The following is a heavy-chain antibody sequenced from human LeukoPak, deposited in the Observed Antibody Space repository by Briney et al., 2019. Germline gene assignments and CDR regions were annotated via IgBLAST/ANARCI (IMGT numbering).Heavy chain of an antibody. J-gene: IGHJ3*02. V-gene: IGHV1-2*04. CDR2: INPNSGGA. D-gene: IGHD1-26*01. CDR3: ARSSPKATTGDAFDI. Sequence: ASVKVSCKASGYTFTGYYMHWVRQAPGQGLEWMGWINPNSGGANYAQKFQGWVTMTRDTSISTAYMELSRLRSDDTAVYYCARSSPKATTGDAFDIWGQGTMVTVSS. CDR1: GYTFTGYY.